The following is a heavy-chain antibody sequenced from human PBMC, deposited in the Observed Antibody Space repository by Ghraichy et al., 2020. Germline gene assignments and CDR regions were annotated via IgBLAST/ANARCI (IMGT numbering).Heavy chain of an antibody. CDR1: GGSLNNYY. CDR3: ARGAEWEEDGFDV. Sequence: SQTLSLTCTVSGGSLNNYYWAWIRQPAGRGLEWIGRIYSSGTPLYHSSLRGRVTFSVDTSKSQFSLRLTSVTAADTAIYYCARGAEWEEDGFDVWGRGTMVTVSS. CDR2: IYSSGTP. D-gene: IGHD1-26*01. V-gene: IGHV4-4*07. J-gene: IGHJ3*01.